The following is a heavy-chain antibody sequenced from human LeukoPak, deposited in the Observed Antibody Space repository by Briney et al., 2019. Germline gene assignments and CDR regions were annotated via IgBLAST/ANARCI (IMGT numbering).Heavy chain of an antibody. CDR1: GGSISSYY. CDR2: IYNSGST. V-gene: IGHV4-59*01. Sequence: PSETLSLTCTVSGGSISSYYWSWIRQPPGKGLEYIGYIYNSGSTNYNPSLKSRVTISLDTSKNQFSLKLSSVTAADTAVYYCARGRVSTFYYFDYWGQGTLVTVSS. J-gene: IGHJ4*02. CDR3: ARGRVSTFYYFDY.